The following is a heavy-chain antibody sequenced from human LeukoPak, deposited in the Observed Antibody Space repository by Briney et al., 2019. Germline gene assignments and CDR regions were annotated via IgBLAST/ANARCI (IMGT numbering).Heavy chain of an antibody. J-gene: IGHJ5*02. CDR2: ISSSSSTI. Sequence: GGSLRLSCAASGFTFSSYSMNWVRQAPGKGLEWVSYISSSSSTIYYADSVKGRFTISRDNAKNSLYLQMNSLRAEDTAVYYCAREITMVRGVYGGWFDPWGQGTLVTVSS. CDR1: GFTFSSYS. V-gene: IGHV3-48*04. D-gene: IGHD3-10*01. CDR3: AREITMVRGVYGGWFDP.